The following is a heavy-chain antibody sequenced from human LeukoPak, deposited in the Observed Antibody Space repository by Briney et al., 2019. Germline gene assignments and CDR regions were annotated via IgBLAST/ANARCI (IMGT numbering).Heavy chain of an antibody. CDR3: ARGYGDYVEDY. Sequence: GGSLRLSCAASGFTFNSYSMNWVRQPPRKGLEWVSSISSSSLSYIYYADSVKGRFTIFRDNAKNSLYLQMNSLRAEDTAVYYCARGYGDYVEDYWGQGTLVTVSS. CDR2: ISSSSLSYI. D-gene: IGHD4-17*01. J-gene: IGHJ4*02. V-gene: IGHV3-21*01. CDR1: GFTFNSYS.